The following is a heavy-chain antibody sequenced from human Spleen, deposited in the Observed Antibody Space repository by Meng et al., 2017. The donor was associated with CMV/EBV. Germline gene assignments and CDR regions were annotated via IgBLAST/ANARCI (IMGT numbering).Heavy chain of an antibody. D-gene: IGHD1-7*01. CDR3: ARVRSGYNWNSFDY. J-gene: IGHJ4*02. CDR1: GFTFSSYA. V-gene: IGHV3-30*04. Sequence: SGFTFSSYAMRWVRHAPGKGLGWVAVISYDGSNKYYADSVKGRFTISRDNSKNTLYLQMNSLRAEDTAVYYCARVRSGYNWNSFDYWGQGTLVTVSS. CDR2: ISYDGSNK.